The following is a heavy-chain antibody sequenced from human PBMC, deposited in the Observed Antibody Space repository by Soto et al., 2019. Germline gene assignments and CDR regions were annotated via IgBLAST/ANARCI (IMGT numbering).Heavy chain of an antibody. V-gene: IGHV3-30-3*01. CDR2: ISDDGINK. D-gene: IGHD2-21*02. J-gene: IGHJ4*02. Sequence: QVQLVESGGGVVQPGRSLRLSCSASGCTFSDYALHWVRQAPGKGLEWVAVISDDGINKYIADSVKGRFIISRDNSKNTVFLQMSSLGLEDTAIYYCARRLTASVTAMGYWGQGTLVTVSS. CDR3: ARRLTASVTAMGY. CDR1: GCTFSDYA.